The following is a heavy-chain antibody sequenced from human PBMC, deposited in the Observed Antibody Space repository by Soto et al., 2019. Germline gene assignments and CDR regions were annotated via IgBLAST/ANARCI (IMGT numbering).Heavy chain of an antibody. V-gene: IGHV3-48*03. CDR1: GFTFSSYE. D-gene: IGHD6-19*01. CDR3: AIGQWLVQNWFDP. CDR2: ISSSGSTI. J-gene: IGHJ5*02. Sequence: GGSLRLSCAASGFTFSSYEMNWVRQAPGKGLEWVSYISSSGSTIYYADSVKGRFTISRDNAKNSLYLQMNSLRAEDTAVYYCAIGQWLVQNWFDPWGQGTLVTVSS.